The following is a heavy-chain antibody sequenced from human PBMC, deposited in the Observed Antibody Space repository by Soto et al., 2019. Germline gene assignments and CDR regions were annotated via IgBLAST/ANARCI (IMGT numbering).Heavy chain of an antibody. J-gene: IGHJ6*02. Sequence: PSPTLSLTCALSGDSVSSNSAAWNWIRQSPSRGLEWLGRTYYRSKWYNDYAVSVKSRITINPDTSKNQFSLQLNSVTPEDTAVYYCARAEQQLVPGYYGMDVWGQGTTVTVSS. CDR1: GDSVSSNSAA. CDR2: TYYRSKWYN. V-gene: IGHV6-1*01. CDR3: ARAEQQLVPGYYGMDV. D-gene: IGHD6-13*01.